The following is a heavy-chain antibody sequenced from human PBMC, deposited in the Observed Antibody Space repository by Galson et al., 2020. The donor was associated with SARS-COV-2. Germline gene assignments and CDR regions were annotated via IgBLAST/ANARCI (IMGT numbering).Heavy chain of an antibody. CDR1: GGSISSTDSY. V-gene: IGHV4-30-4*01. CDR3: ARDFWSRYYLDS. J-gene: IGHJ4*02. CDR2: TYYSGNT. Sequence: SETLSLTCTVSGGSISSTDSYWSWIRQSPGKGLKWIGYTYYSGNTYYNPSLKSRVTMSVDTSKNQFSLKLTSVTAADTAVYYCARDFWSRYYLDSWGQGTPVTVSS. D-gene: IGHD3-3*01.